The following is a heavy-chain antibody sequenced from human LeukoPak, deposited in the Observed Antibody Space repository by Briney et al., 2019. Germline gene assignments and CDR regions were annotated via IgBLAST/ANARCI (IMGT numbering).Heavy chain of an antibody. CDR1: GFTFSSYG. Sequence: GGSLRLSCAASGFTFSSYGMHWVRQAPGKGLEWVAVIWYDGSNKYYADSVKGRFTISRDNSKNTLYLQMNSLRAEDTAGYYCAKGYYDSSGYYYPGDAFDIWGQGTMVTVSS. V-gene: IGHV3-33*06. D-gene: IGHD3-22*01. CDR3: AKGYYDSSGYYYPGDAFDI. CDR2: IWYDGSNK. J-gene: IGHJ3*02.